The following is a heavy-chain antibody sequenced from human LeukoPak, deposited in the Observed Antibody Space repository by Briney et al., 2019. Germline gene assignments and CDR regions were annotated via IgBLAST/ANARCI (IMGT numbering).Heavy chain of an antibody. Sequence: SATLSLTCGLNGGSFGDHFWGWFRQSPGKGLEWIGEVNQRGTINSNPSLKSRVTMSVDTSKNQFSLKLSSVTAADTAVYYCARGQYHLLYWYFDLWGRGTLVTVSS. CDR1: GGSFGDHF. CDR3: ARGQYHLLYWYFDL. J-gene: IGHJ2*01. CDR2: VNQRGTI. V-gene: IGHV4-34*01. D-gene: IGHD2-2*01.